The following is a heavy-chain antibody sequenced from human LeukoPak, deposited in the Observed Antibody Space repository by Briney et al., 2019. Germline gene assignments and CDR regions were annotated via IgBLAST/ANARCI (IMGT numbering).Heavy chain of an antibody. CDR2: ISSSSTYI. CDR1: GFTFSTYS. V-gene: IGHV3-21*01. Sequence: GGSLRLSCAASGFTFSTYSMNWVRQTPGKGLEWVSSISSSSTYIYYADSVKGRFTISRDNAKNSLYLHMNSLRAEDTALYYCAREGFYSGLDIWGQGTTVTVSS. J-gene: IGHJ6*02. CDR3: AREGFYSGLDI.